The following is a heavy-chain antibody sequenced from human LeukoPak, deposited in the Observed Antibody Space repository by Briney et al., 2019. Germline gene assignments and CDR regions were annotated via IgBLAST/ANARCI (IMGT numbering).Heavy chain of an antibody. J-gene: IGHJ4*02. V-gene: IGHV5-51*01. CDR1: GYTFIHYW. CDR3: ARQGLYYYDSSGYYGY. D-gene: IGHD3-22*01. Sequence: GESLKISCKASGYTFIHYWIAWVRQMPGKGLEWMGIVYPDDSDTRYSPSFEGRVSISADKSISTAFLQWNSLKPSDTAMYYCARQGLYYYDSSGYYGYWGQGTLVTVSS. CDR2: VYPDDSDT.